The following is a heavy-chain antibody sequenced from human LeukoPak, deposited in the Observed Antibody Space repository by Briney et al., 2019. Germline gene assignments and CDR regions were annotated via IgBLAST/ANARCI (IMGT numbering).Heavy chain of an antibody. CDR3: ARASKYYYDSSGLPLEY. D-gene: IGHD3-22*01. V-gene: IGHV3-21*01. CDR1: RFTCSSYS. J-gene: IGHJ4*02. CDR2: ISSSSSSI. Sequence: GGSLRLSCAASRFTCSSYSLIWVRQAPGKGLEWVSSISSSSSSIYYADSVKGRFTISRDNAKNSLYLQMNSLRAEDTAVYYCARASKYYYDSSGLPLEYWGQGTLVTVSS.